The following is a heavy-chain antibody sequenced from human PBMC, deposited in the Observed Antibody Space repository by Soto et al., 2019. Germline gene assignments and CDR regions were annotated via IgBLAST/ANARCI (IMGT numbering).Heavy chain of an antibody. CDR1: GYTFTSYG. Sequence: QVQLVQSGAEVMKPGASVKVSCKASGYTFTSYGISWVRQAPGQGLEWMGWISAYNGNTNYAQKLQGRVTMTTDTSTRTAYMELRSLRSDDTAVYYCARAIVVVPAAIGMQDAFDIWGQGTMVTVSS. CDR3: ARAIVVVPAAIGMQDAFDI. D-gene: IGHD2-2*01. CDR2: ISAYNGNT. V-gene: IGHV1-18*01. J-gene: IGHJ3*02.